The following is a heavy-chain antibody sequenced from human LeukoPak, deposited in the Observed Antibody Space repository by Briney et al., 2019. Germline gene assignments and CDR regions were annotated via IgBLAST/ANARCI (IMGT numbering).Heavy chain of an antibody. CDR1: GFTFSSYA. CDR3: AKVGDSSGYYYRTYFDY. CDR2: IRGSGGST. J-gene: IGHJ4*02. V-gene: IGHV3-23*01. Sequence: GGSLRLSCAASGFTFSSYAMSWVRQAPGKGLEWVSVIRGSGGSTYYADSVKGRFTISRDNSKNTLYLQMNSLRGEDTAVYYCAKVGDSSGYYYRTYFDYWGQGTLVTVSS. D-gene: IGHD3-22*01.